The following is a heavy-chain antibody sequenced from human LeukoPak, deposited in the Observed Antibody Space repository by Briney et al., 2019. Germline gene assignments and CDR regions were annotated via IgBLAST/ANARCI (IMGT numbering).Heavy chain of an antibody. D-gene: IGHD3-10*01. V-gene: IGHV1-69*05. CDR1: GGTFSSYA. CDR3: ASQVRGPLGY. J-gene: IGHJ4*02. Sequence: GASVKVSCKASGGTFSSYAISWVRQAPGQGLEWMGGIIPIFGTANYAQKFQGRVTITTDESTSTAYMELSSLRSEDTAVYHCASQVRGPLGYWGQGTLVTVSS. CDR2: IIPIFGTA.